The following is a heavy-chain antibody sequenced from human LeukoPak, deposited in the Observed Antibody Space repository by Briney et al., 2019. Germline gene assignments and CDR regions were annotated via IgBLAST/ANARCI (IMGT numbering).Heavy chain of an antibody. Sequence: PSETLSLTCAVSGFSISSGYYWGWIRQPPGKGLEWIGSIYHSGSTYYNPSLKGRVTISLDTSKNQFSLNLSSVTAADTAVYYCAREPNGGNFDYWGQGTLVIVSS. CDR2: IYHSGST. J-gene: IGHJ4*02. CDR3: AREPNGGNFDY. CDR1: GFSISSGYY. V-gene: IGHV4-38-2*02. D-gene: IGHD4-23*01.